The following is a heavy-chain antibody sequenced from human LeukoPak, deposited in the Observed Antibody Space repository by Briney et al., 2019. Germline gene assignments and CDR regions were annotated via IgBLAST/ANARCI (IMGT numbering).Heavy chain of an antibody. CDR2: MSRKSAKR. Sequence: PGGSLRLACAASGFILSDYAMSWVRQARGGGVEWVSSMSRKSAKRYYAGSVKGRFTISRDETNNTLFLQKNSLRAGDTALYYCAKGKAGFGELFDWGPGTLVTVSS. V-gene: IGHV3-23*01. CDR1: GFILSDYA. CDR3: AKGKAGFGELFD. J-gene: IGHJ1*01. D-gene: IGHD3-10*01.